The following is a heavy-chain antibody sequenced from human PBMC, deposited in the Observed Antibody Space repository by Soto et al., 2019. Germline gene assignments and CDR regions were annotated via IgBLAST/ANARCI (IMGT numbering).Heavy chain of an antibody. CDR2: IYWDDSK. V-gene: IGHV2-5*02. J-gene: IGHJ4*02. CDR3: AQKGPEDWALDF. D-gene: IGHD3-9*01. CDR1: WSSLSYKKEG. Sequence: QPVTQKCTSRWSSLSYKKEGVGWIRQPPGKALEWLAVIYWDDSKHYSPSLRSRLTITKDTSKNQVVLTMTNMDPMDTGTYYCAQKGPEDWALDFWGQGTLVTGSS.